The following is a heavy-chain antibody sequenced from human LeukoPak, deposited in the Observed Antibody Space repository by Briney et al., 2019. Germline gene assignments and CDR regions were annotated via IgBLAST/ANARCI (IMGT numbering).Heavy chain of an antibody. CDR2: IYYSGST. J-gene: IGHJ4*02. CDR1: GGSISSGDYY. CDR3: ARDEDGYNHLDY. V-gene: IGHV4-30-4*01. D-gene: IGHD5-24*01. Sequence: SETLSLTCTVSGGSISSGDYYWSWIRQPPGKGLEWIGYIYYSGSTYYNPSLKSRVTISVDTSKNQFSLKLSSVTAADTAVYYCARDEDGYNHLDYWGQGTLVTVSS.